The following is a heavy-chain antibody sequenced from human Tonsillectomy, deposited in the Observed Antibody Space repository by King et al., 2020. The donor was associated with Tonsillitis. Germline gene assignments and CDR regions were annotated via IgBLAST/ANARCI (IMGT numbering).Heavy chain of an antibody. D-gene: IGHD3-22*01. J-gene: IGHJ3*02. Sequence: EVQLVESGGDLVQPGGSLRLSCAASGFAFNNYWMTWVRQAPGKGLEWVANIRKDGTQIHYMDSVKGRFTISRDNGKNSLFLQMDSLRAEDTAVYYCARDMNYYDSSGYKDVFDIWGQGTAVTVSS. CDR1: GFAFNNYW. CDR3: ARDMNYYDSSGYKDVFDI. CDR2: IRKDGTQI. V-gene: IGHV3-7*03.